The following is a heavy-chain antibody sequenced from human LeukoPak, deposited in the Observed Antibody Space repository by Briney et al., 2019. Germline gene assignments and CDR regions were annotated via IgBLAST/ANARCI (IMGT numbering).Heavy chain of an antibody. CDR3: ARDLNSWTEYIRY. Sequence: SETLSLTCTVSSGSISIYSWSWIRQPPGKGLEWIGYIYSTGNTNYNPSLKSRVTISVDTSKNQFSLKVSSVTAADTAVYYCARDLNSWTEYIRYWGQGTVVTVSS. J-gene: IGHJ1*01. V-gene: IGHV4-59*01. CDR2: IYSTGNT. D-gene: IGHD1-26*01. CDR1: SGSISIYS.